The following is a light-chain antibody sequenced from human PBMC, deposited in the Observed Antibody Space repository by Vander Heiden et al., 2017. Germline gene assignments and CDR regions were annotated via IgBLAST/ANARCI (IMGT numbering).Light chain of an antibody. Sequence: SYPLTQPPSVSVSPGPTASITCSGDRLGDKYACWYQQKPGQSPVLVIYQDNKRPSWIPGRFSGSTSANTATLTISGTQPMDEADYYCQAWDNNIMMFGGGTKLTVL. CDR3: QAWDNNIMM. CDR1: RLGDKY. J-gene: IGLJ3*02. CDR2: QDN. V-gene: IGLV3-1*01.